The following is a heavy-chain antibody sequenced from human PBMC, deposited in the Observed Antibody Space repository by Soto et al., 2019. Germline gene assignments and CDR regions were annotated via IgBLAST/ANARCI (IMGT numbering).Heavy chain of an antibody. V-gene: IGHV1-3*01. CDR1: GYTFTSYA. J-gene: IGHJ4*02. D-gene: IGHD2-15*01. CDR2: INAGNGNT. CDR3: ARGPGGPDGPGDY. Sequence: QVQLVQSGAEVKKPGASVKVSCKASGYTFTSYAMHWVRQAPGQRLEWMGWINAGNGNTKYSRKFQGRVTITRDTSASPAYMELSSLRSEDTAVYYCARGPGGPDGPGDYWGQGTLVTVSS.